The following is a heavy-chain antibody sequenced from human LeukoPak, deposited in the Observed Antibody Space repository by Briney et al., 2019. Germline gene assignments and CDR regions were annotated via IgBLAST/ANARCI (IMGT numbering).Heavy chain of an antibody. CDR2: IYTDGRT. D-gene: IGHD3-10*01. CDR3: ARGQIYGTGSYFFDH. V-gene: IGHV3-66*01. CDR1: GFTVSSNY. J-gene: IGHJ4*02. Sequence: GGSVRRSCAASGFTVSSNYMSWVRQSPGQGRLEWVSVIYTDGRTFYTGSVTGRFTSSRDNSKNTLYLQMNSLRAEDTAVYYCARGQIYGTGSYFFDHWGQGTLVTVSS.